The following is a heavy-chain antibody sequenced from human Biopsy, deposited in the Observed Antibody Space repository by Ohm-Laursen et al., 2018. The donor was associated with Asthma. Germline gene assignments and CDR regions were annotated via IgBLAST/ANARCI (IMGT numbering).Heavy chain of an antibody. D-gene: IGHD2-2*01. J-gene: IGHJ6*02. CDR2: IWYDGSNK. CDR3: ARGGLGYCSSTSCYQNYYYGMDV. Sequence: SLRLSCAASGFTFSSYGMHWVRQASGKGLEWVAVIWYDGSNKYYADSVKGRFTISRDNSKNTLYLQMNSLRAEDTAVYYCARGGLGYCSSTSCYQNYYYGMDVWGQGTTVTVSS. V-gene: IGHV3-33*01. CDR1: GFTFSSYG.